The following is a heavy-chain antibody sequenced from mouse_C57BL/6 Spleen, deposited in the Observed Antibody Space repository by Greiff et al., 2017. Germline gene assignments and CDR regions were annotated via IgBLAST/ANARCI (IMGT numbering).Heavy chain of an antibody. J-gene: IGHJ3*01. CDR3: ASRHYYGSSYGFAY. CDR2: IYPGSGST. D-gene: IGHD1-1*01. Sequence: QVQLQQPGAELVKPGASVKMSCKASGYTFTSYWITWVKQRPGQGLEWIGDIYPGSGSTNYNEKFKSKATLTVDTSSSTAYMQLSSLPSEDSAVYYCASRHYYGSSYGFAYWGQGTLVTVSA. V-gene: IGHV1-55*01. CDR1: GYTFTSYW.